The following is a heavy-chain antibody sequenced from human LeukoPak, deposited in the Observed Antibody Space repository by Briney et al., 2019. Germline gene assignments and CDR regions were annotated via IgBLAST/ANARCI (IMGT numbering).Heavy chain of an antibody. CDR2: IKQDGGEK. CDR1: GFTFSNYW. J-gene: IGHJ4*02. Sequence: PGGSLRLSCAASGFTFSNYWMSWVRQAPGKGLEWVANIKQDGGEKYYVDSVKGLFTISRDNAKNSLYLQMNSLRAEDTAVYYCARDSSPGYYDYVWGTYPRYWGQGTLVTVSS. V-gene: IGHV3-7*05. D-gene: IGHD3-16*02. CDR3: ARDSSPGYYDYVWGTYPRY.